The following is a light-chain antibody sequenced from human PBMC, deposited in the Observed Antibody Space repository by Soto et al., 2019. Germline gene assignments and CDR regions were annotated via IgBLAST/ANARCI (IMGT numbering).Light chain of an antibody. J-gene: IGKJ1*01. CDR1: QNISNY. CDR3: HQNYSTSRT. Sequence: DIQMTPPPSSLSASVVDRVTITCSASQNISNYLYWYQQKPGQTPQLLIYAASSSESGVPSRFSRSGSGRDFTRNIGSLHTDEFATYYGHQNYSTSRTGGKGTKVDIK. CDR2: AAS. V-gene: IGKV1-39*01.